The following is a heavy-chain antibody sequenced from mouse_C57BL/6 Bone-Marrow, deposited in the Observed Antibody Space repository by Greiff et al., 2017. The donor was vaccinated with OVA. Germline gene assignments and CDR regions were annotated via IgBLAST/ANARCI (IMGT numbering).Heavy chain of an antibody. D-gene: IGHD1-1*01. J-gene: IGHJ4*01. V-gene: IGHV1-36*01. CDR2: VYPYNGGT. Sequence: VQLQQSGPVLVKPGPSVKISCKASGFTFTDYYMHWVQQSHGKSLEWIGLVYPYNGGTSYNQKFKGKATLTVDTSSSTAYMELNSLTSEDSAVYYCERERAPIYYYGPYAMDYWGQGTSVTVSS. CDR1: GFTFTDYY. CDR3: ERERAPIYYYGPYAMDY.